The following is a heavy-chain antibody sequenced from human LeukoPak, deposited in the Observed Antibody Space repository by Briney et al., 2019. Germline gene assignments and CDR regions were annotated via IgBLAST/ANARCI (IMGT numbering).Heavy chain of an antibody. J-gene: IGHJ4*02. CDR2: ISGSGGST. Sequence: GGSLRLSCAASGFTFSSYAMSWVRQAPGKGLEWVSAISGSGGSTYYADSVKGRFTISRDNSKNTLYLQMNSLRAEDTAVYYYAKRDGYTTYYFDYWGQGTLVTVSS. V-gene: IGHV3-23*01. D-gene: IGHD5-24*01. CDR1: GFTFSSYA. CDR3: AKRDGYTTYYFDY.